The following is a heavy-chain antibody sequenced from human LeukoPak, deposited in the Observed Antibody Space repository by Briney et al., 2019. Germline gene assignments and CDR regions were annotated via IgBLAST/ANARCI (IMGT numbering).Heavy chain of an antibody. V-gene: IGHV3-30*02. CDR2: IRYDGSNK. CDR3: AKDKDIAAAGFPPEAYFDY. Sequence: GGSLRLSCAASGFTFSIYGMHWVRQAPGKGLEWVAFIRYDGSNKYYADSVKGRFTISRDNSKNTLYLQMNSLRAEDTAVYYCAKDKDIAAAGFPPEAYFDYWGQGTLVTVSS. J-gene: IGHJ4*02. CDR1: GFTFSIYG. D-gene: IGHD6-13*01.